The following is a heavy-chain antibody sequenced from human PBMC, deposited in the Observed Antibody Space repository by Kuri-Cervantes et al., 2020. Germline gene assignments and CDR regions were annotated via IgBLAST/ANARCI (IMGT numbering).Heavy chain of an antibody. J-gene: IGHJ4*02. CDR2: VAPENDGGTM. CDR1: GITFKNAW. D-gene: IGHD6-13*01. V-gene: IGHV3-15*04. Sequence: ESLKISCAASGITFKNAWMNWVRQAPGNGLEWLGRVAPENDGGTMDYAAPVNGKFTISRDDSKKTLSLQMNSLKTEDTAVYYCTTARYSSSWYGALSYYWGQGTLVTVSS. CDR3: TTARYSSSWYGALSYY.